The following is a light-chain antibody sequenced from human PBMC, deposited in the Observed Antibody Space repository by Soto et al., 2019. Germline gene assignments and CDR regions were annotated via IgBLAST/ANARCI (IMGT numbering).Light chain of an antibody. V-gene: IGKV1-27*01. J-gene: IGKJ4*01. Sequence: DSKMTKSPSSLSASVGDRVTITCRASQGITYYLAWYQQKPGQVPKLLIYAASTLQSGVPSRFSGGGSGADCTLTISSLQPEDVAPYYCQNYNSAPLTFGGGNKVEI. CDR2: AAS. CDR1: QGITYY. CDR3: QNYNSAPLT.